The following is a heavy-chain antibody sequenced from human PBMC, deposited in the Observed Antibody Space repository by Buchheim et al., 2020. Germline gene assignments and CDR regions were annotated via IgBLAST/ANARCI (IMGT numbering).Heavy chain of an antibody. D-gene: IGHD2-2*01. V-gene: IGHV3-30*03. CDR2: ISYDGSNK. J-gene: IGHJ4*02. CDR1: GFTFSHYG. CDR3: ARALPRYCRSTSCYSD. Sequence: QVQLVESGGGVVQPGTSLRLSCAPSGFTFSHYGIHWVRQAPGKGLEWVAVISYDGSNKYYADSVKGRFTIPRDNSKTTLYLQMNSLRAEDTAVYYCARALPRYCRSTSCYSDWGQGTL.